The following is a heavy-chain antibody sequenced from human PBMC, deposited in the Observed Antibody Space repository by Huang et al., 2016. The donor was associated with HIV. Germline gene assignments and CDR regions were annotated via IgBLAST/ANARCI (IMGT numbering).Heavy chain of an antibody. CDR3: AKEGDTGAALGY. J-gene: IGHJ4*02. CDR2: IYSGGTT. Sequence: EVQLVESGGGLIQPGGSLRLSCAASGFTVSTNYMTWFRQAPGKGLEGVALIYSGGTTYYADSGKGRFTISRDDSENTLYLHMTSLRAGDTAVYYCAKEGDTGAALGYWGQGTLVTVS. V-gene: IGHV3-53*01. D-gene: IGHD2-8*02. CDR1: GFTVSTNY.